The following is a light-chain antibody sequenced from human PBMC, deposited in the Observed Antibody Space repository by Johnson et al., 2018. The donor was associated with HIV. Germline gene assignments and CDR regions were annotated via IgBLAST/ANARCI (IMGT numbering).Light chain of an antibody. J-gene: IGLJ1*01. Sequence: QSVLTQPPSVSAAPGQKVTISCSGSSSNIGRNYVSWYQQLPGTAPKLLIYDNNKRPSGIPDRFSGSKSGTSATLGITGLQTGDEADYYCGTWDNSLSAHYVFGTGTKITVL. CDR3: GTWDNSLSAHYV. CDR2: DNN. V-gene: IGLV1-51*01. CDR1: SSNIGRNY.